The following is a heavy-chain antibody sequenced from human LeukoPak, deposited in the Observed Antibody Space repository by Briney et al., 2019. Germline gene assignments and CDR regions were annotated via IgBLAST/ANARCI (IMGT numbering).Heavy chain of an antibody. V-gene: IGHV3-74*03. J-gene: IGHJ4*02. CDR2: IKSDGSYI. CDR1: GFTFSNSW. D-gene: IGHD6-19*01. CDR3: ATGDSGWYNY. Sequence: GGSLRLSCAASGFTFSNSWMHWVRQGPGKGPVWVSRIKSDGSYITYADSVKGRFIISRDDAENTLYLQMNSLRVDDTAVYYCATGDSGWYNYWGQGTLVTVSA.